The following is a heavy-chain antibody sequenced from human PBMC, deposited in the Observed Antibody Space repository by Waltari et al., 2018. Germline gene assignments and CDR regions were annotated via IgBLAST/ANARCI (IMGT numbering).Heavy chain of an antibody. J-gene: IGHJ4*02. Sequence: QVHLQEPGPGLVKPSETLSLTCAVSGYSIRSGYYWGWVRQPPGKGLEWIGSGSHSGSTSYNPSLKSRVTMSVDTSKNQFSLKLSSVTAADTAVYYCARQGGGITIFGVVLEPLDYWGQGTLVTVSS. V-gene: IGHV4-38-2*01. CDR1: GYSIRSGYY. D-gene: IGHD3-3*01. CDR3: ARQGGGITIFGVVLEPLDY. CDR2: GSHSGST.